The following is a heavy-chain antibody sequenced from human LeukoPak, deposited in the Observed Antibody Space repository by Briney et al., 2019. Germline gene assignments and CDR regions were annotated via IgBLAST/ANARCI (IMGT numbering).Heavy chain of an antibody. Sequence: GGSLRLSCAASGFTFGDYYMSWIRQAPGKGLEWVSYISGSSSYTNYADSVRGRFTISRDNAKNSLYLQMNSLRAEDTAVYYCARGMTTVTTIDYWGQGTLVTVSS. D-gene: IGHD4-11*01. CDR1: GFTFGDYY. CDR3: ARGMTTVTTIDY. CDR2: ISGSSSYT. J-gene: IGHJ4*02. V-gene: IGHV3-11*06.